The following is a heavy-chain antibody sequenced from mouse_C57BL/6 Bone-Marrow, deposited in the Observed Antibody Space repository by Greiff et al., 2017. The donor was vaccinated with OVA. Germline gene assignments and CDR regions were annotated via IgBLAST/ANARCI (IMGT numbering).Heavy chain of an antibody. D-gene: IGHD1-1*01. Sequence: EVQGVESGGGLVKPGGSLKLSCAASGFTFSSYAMSWVRQTPEKRLEWVATISDGGSYTYYPDNVKGRFTIYRDNAKNNLYLQMSHLKSEDTAMYYCAKNYYGSSGGYFDVWGTGTTVTVSS. J-gene: IGHJ1*03. CDR2: ISDGGSYT. CDR3: AKNYYGSSGGYFDV. CDR1: GFTFSSYA. V-gene: IGHV5-4*01.